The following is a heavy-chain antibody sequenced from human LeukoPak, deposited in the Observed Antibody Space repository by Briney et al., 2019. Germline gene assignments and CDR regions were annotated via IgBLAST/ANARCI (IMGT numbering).Heavy chain of an antibody. CDR3: ARDHVYSSGWYSEDWFDP. D-gene: IGHD6-19*01. V-gene: IGHV3-48*03. J-gene: IGHJ5*02. Sequence: GGSLRLSCAASGFTFSNYEMHWVRQAPGKGLEWVSYISSSGSDIYYADSVKGRFTISRDNAKNSLYLQMNSLRAEDTAVYYCARDHVYSSGWYSEDWFDPWGQGTLVTVSS. CDR2: ISSSGSDI. CDR1: GFTFSNYE.